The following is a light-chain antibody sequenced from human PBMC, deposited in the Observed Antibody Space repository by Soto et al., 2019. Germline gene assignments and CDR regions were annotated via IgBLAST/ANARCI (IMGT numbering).Light chain of an antibody. J-gene: IGLJ2*01. V-gene: IGLV2-14*01. CDR1: SSDVGGYNY. Sequence: QSVLTQPASVSGSPGQSITISCTGSSSDVGGYNYVSWYQQHPGKAPKLIIYDVSNRPSGVSNRFSGSKSANTASLTISGLQAEDEADYYCSSYSSSNTLFGGGTKLTVL. CDR2: DVS. CDR3: SSYSSSNTL.